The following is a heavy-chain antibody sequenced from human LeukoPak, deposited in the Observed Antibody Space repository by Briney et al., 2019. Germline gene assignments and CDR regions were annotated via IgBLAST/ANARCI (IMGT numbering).Heavy chain of an antibody. J-gene: IGHJ5*02. Sequence: GRSLRLSCAASGFSFDDYAMHWVRQVPGKGLEWVSGITWSSNRILYADSVKGRFTVSRNNAKNSLYLQMSSLRPEDTALYYCAKAGAYSLSSWLDPWGQGTLVTVSS. CDR3: AKAGAYSLSSWLDP. CDR1: GFSFDDYA. V-gene: IGHV3-9*01. D-gene: IGHD6-13*01. CDR2: ITWSSNRI.